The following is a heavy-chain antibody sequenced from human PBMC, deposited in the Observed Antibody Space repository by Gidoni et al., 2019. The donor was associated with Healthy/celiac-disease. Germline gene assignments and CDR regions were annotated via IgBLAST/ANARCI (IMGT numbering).Heavy chain of an antibody. V-gene: IGHV4-39*01. J-gene: IGHJ3*02. CDR2: IYYSGST. Sequence: QLQLQESGPGLVKPSETLSLTCTVSGGSISSSSYYWGWIRQPPGKGLEWIGSIYYSGSTYYNTSLKSRVTISVDTSKNQFSLKLSSVTAADTAVYYCARSGTGAFDIWGQGTMVTVSS. CDR1: GGSISSSSYY. CDR3: ARSGTGAFDI. D-gene: IGHD3-10*01.